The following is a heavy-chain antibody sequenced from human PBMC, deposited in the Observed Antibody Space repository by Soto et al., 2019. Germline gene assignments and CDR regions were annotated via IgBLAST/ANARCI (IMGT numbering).Heavy chain of an antibody. Sequence: PSETLSLTRAVSGGSISSGGYSWSWIRQPPGKGLEWIGYIYHSGSTYYNPSLKSRVTISVDRSKNQFSLKLSSVTAADTAVYYCARVPAYYSTTYYYYYGMDVWGQGTTVTVSS. CDR2: IYHSGST. J-gene: IGHJ6*02. V-gene: IGHV4-30-2*01. D-gene: IGHD4-4*01. CDR3: ARVPAYYSTTYYYYYGMDV. CDR1: GGSISSGGYS.